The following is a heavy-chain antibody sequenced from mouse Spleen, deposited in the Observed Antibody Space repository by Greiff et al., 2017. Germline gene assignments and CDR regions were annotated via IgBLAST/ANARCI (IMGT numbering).Heavy chain of an antibody. V-gene: IGHV1-69*01. D-gene: IGHD1-1*01. J-gene: IGHJ1*03. CDR3: GRTKGSSYGYFDV. Sequence: QVQLQQPGAELVMPGASVKLSCKASGYTFTSYWMHWVKQRPGQGLEWIGEIDPSDSYTNYNQKFKGKATLTVDKSSSTAYMQLSSLTSEDSAVYYRGRTKGSSYGYFDVWGTGTTVTVSS. CDR2: IDPSDSYT. CDR1: GYTFTSYW.